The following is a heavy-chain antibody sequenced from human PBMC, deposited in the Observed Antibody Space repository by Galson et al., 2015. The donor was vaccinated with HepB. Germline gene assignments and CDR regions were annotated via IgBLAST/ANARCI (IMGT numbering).Heavy chain of an antibody. D-gene: IGHD4-17*01. Sequence: SVKVSCKASGYTFLSYGVSWVRQAPGQGLEWMGWISGYNGNTKYAQKFQGRVTMTTDTSTSTVYMELRGLRSDDTAVYYCARDRSYGDSSLSYWGQGTLVTVSS. CDR2: ISGYNGNT. CDR3: ARDRSYGDSSLSY. CDR1: GYTFLSYG. J-gene: IGHJ4*02. V-gene: IGHV1-18*01.